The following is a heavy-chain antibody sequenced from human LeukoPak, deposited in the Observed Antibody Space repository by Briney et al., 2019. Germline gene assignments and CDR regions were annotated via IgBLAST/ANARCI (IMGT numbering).Heavy chain of an antibody. Sequence: GGSLRLSCAASGFTFSSYWMTWVRQAPGKGLEWVANINQDGGEKYYVDSVKGRFTISRDNAKNSLYLQMSSLGAEDAAVYYCATDYHGYFDYWGQGTLVTVSS. CDR2: INQDGGEK. J-gene: IGHJ4*02. V-gene: IGHV3-7*01. CDR3: ATDYHGYFDY. D-gene: IGHD1-14*01. CDR1: GFTFSSYW.